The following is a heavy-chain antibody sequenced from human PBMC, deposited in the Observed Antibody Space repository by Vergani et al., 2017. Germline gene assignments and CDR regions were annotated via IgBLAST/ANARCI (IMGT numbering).Heavy chain of an antibody. CDR1: GYTFTGYY. J-gene: IGHJ6*02. CDR2: IIPIFGTA. D-gene: IGHD4-17*01. Sequence: QVQLVQSGAEVKKPGASVKVSCKASGYTFTGYYMHWVRQAPGQGLEWMGWIIPIFGTANYAQKFQGRVTITADESTSTAYMELSSLRSEDTAVYYCARRTVKEEGVLGGMDVWGQGTTVTVSS. CDR3: ARRTVKEEGVLGGMDV. V-gene: IGHV1-69*01.